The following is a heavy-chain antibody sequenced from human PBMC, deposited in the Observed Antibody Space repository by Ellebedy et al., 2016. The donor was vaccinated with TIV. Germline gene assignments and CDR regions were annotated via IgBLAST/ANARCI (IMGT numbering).Heavy chain of an antibody. CDR2: ISSSSSDI. D-gene: IGHD3-16*01. Sequence: GGSLRLSCAASGFTFSSYAMSWVRQAPEKGLEWVSSISSSSSDIYYADSVKGRFTISRDNSKNTLFLQMDSLRAEDTAVYYCTKAVVLGEVYFDYWGQGTLVTVSS. CDR1: GFTFSSYA. CDR3: TKAVVLGEVYFDY. V-gene: IGHV3-21*01. J-gene: IGHJ4*02.